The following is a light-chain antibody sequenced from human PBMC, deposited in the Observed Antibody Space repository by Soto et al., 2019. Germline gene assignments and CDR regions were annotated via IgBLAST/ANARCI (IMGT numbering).Light chain of an antibody. Sequence: EIVLTQSPGTLSLSPGERATLSCRASQSISSSYLAWYQQTPGHAPRLLIYGASSRATGIPDRFSGSGSGTDFTLTISRLEPEDFAVYYCQQYGSSSYTFGQGTKLEIK. J-gene: IGKJ2*01. CDR2: GAS. V-gene: IGKV3-20*01. CDR3: QQYGSSSYT. CDR1: QSISSSY.